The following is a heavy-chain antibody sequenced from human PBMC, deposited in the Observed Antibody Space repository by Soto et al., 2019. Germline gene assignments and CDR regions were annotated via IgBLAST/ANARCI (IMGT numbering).Heavy chain of an antibody. CDR2: INHSGNT. CDR3: ARDSGYSYGYRSRHYGMDV. V-gene: IGHV4-34*01. J-gene: IGHJ6*02. CDR1: GGSFSGYY. Sequence: PSETLSLTCAVYGGSFSGYYWSWIRQPPGKGLEWIGEINHSGNTNYNPSLKSRVTISVDTSKNQFSLKLSSVTAADTAVYYCARDSGYSYGYRSRHYGMDVWGQGTTVT. D-gene: IGHD5-18*01.